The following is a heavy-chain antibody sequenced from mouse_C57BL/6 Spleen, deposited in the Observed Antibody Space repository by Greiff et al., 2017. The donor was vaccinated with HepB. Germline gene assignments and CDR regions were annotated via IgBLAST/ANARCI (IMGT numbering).Heavy chain of an antibody. D-gene: IGHD2-10*02. CDR1: GYSITSGYY. J-gene: IGHJ4*01. Sequence: VQLKESGPGLVKPSQSLSLTCSVTGYSITSGYYWNWIRQFPGNKLEWMGYISYDGSNNYNPSLNNRISITRDTSKNQFFLKLNAVTTEDTATYYCASDRMSRAYAMDYWGQGTSVTVSS. CDR2: ISYDGSN. V-gene: IGHV3-6*01. CDR3: ASDRMSRAYAMDY.